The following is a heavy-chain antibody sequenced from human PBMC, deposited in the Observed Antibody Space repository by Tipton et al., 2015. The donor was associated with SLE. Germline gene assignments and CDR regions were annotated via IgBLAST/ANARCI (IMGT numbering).Heavy chain of an antibody. J-gene: IGHJ6*03. D-gene: IGHD4-17*01. Sequence: TLSLTCTVSGGSINTSDYFWGWIRQPPGKGLERIGIVYYSGSTNYNPSLKSRVTISVDTSKNQFSLKLSSVTAADTAVYYCARGGLTYGYYYYMDVWGKGTTVTVSS. V-gene: IGHV4-39*07. CDR1: GGSINTSDYF. CDR2: VYYSGST. CDR3: ARGGLTYGYYYYMDV.